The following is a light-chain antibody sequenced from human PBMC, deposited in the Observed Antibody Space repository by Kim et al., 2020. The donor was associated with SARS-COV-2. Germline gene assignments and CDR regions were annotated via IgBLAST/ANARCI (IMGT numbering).Light chain of an antibody. J-gene: IGLJ3*02. CDR3: QSYDSSLSGWV. V-gene: IGLV1-40*01. CDR2: NNN. Sequence: QSALTQPPSVSGAPGQRVTISCTGSSSNFGAGYDVHWYQQLPGTAPKILIYNNNNRPSGVPERFSGTKSGTSASLAITGFQPEDEADYYCQSYDSSLSGWVFGGGTKVTVL. CDR1: SSNFGAGYD.